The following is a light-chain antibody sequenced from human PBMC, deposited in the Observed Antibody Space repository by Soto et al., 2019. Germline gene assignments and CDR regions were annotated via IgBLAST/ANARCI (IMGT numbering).Light chain of an antibody. CDR2: KAP. J-gene: IGKJ2*01. Sequence: DIQMTQSPSTLSASVGDIVTITCRASQSISSWLAWYQQKPGKAPKLLIYKAPSLESGVPSRFSGSGSGTEFTLTISSLQPDDFATYYCQQYNSYPYTFGQGTKLEIK. V-gene: IGKV1-5*03. CDR3: QQYNSYPYT. CDR1: QSISSW.